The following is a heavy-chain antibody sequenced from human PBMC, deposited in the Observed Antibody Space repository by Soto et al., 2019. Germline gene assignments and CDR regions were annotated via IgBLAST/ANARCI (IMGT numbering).Heavy chain of an antibody. CDR1: GFTFSSYA. Sequence: QVQLVESGGGVVQPGRSLRLSCAASGFTFSSYAMHWVRQAPGKGLEWVTVISYDGSNKYYTDSVKGRFTISRDNSKNAFYLQINSLRPEDTAVYYCARPLWRDDYNWAYFDLWGRGTLVTVSS. J-gene: IGHJ2*01. V-gene: IGHV3-30-3*01. D-gene: IGHD4-4*01. CDR2: ISYDGSNK. CDR3: ARPLWRDDYNWAYFDL.